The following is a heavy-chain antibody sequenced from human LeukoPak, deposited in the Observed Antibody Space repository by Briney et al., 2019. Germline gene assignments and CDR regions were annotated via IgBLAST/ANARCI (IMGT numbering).Heavy chain of an antibody. V-gene: IGHV3-23*01. CDR1: GFTFSTYA. Sequence: GGSLRLSCAASGFTFSTYAMNWVRQAPGKGLEWVSGISGSGGTTYYADSVKGRFTISRDNSKNTLYLQMNSLRAEDTAVYYCARGLTGLRYYYYGMDVWGQGTTVTVSS. J-gene: IGHJ6*02. CDR3: ARGLTGLRYYYYGMDV. CDR2: ISGSGGTT. D-gene: IGHD3-10*01.